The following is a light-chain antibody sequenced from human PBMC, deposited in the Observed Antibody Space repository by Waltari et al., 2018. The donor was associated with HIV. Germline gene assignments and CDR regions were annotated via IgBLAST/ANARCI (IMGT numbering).Light chain of an antibody. CDR3: QEYFSPRRT. J-gene: IGKJ1*01. V-gene: IGKV4-1*01. Sequence: DIVMTQSPDSLSVSVGERATIICRSSQSVFSSSSSRDFLAWYQQKPGQSSKVLFYWGSTRESGVPDRFSVSGSGTDFTLTISSLQAEDVAVYFCQEYFSPRRTFGQGTKVEV. CDR1: QSVFSSSSSRDF. CDR2: WGS.